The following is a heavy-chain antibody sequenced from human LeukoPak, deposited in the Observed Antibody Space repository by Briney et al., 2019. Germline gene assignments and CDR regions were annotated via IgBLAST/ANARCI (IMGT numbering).Heavy chain of an antibody. J-gene: IGHJ4*02. Sequence: GGSLRLSCAASGFTFSSYSMNWVRQAPGKGLEWVSSISSSSYIYYADSVKGRFTISRDNAKNSLYLQMNSLRAEDTAVYYCARDLRSSGYCSSTSCLYFDYWGQGTLVTVSS. V-gene: IGHV3-21*01. CDR3: ARDLRSSGYCSSTSCLYFDY. CDR2: ISSSSYI. CDR1: GFTFSSYS. D-gene: IGHD2-2*03.